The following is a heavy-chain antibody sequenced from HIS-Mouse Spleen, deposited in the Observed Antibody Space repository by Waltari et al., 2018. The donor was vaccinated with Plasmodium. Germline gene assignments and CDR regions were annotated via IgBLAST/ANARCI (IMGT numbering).Heavy chain of an antibody. V-gene: IGHV4-39*07. D-gene: IGHD1-7*01. CDR1: GGSISSSRYY. J-gene: IGHJ4*02. CDR2: IYYRGST. Sequence: QLQLQESGPGLVKPSETLSLTCTVSGGSISSSRYYLCWIRQPPGKGLEWSGSIYYRGSTYYNPSLKSRVTISVDTSKNQFSLKLSSVTAADTAVYYCARDRITGTSYFDYWGQGTLVTVSS. CDR3: ARDRITGTSYFDY.